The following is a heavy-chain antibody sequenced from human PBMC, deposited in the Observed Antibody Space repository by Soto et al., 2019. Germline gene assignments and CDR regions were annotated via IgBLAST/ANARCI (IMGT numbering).Heavy chain of an antibody. CDR1: GVTFSNYA. CDR3: AKDIGGVDTGNYGMDV. Sequence: QVQLVESGGGVVQPGMSLRLSCAASGVTFSNYAMHWVRQAPGKGLEWVADISYHGTEKGYADSVKGRFTISRDNSKNAQYVQMSSLRPEDTAVEYWAKDIGGVDTGNYGMDVWGQGTTVIVSS. J-gene: IGHJ6*02. CDR2: ISYHGTEK. D-gene: IGHD5-18*01. V-gene: IGHV3-30*18.